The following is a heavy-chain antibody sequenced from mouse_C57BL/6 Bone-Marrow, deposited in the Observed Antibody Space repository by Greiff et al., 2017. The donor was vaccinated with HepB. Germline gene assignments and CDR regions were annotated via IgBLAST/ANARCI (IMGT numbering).Heavy chain of an antibody. D-gene: IGHD3-2*02. J-gene: IGHJ2*01. CDR3: TTAAQAHFDY. Sequence: EVQLQESGAELVRPGASVKLSCTASGFNIKDDYMHWVKQRPEQGLEWIGWIDPENGDTEYASKFQGKATITADTSSNTAYLQLSSLTSEDTAVYYCTTAAQAHFDYWGQGTTLTVSS. CDR2: IDPENGDT. CDR1: GFNIKDDY. V-gene: IGHV14-4*01.